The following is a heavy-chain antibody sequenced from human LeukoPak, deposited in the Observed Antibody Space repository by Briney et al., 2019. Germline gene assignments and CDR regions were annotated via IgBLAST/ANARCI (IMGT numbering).Heavy chain of an antibody. D-gene: IGHD6-19*01. J-gene: IGHJ4*02. CDR1: GYTFTSYG. Sequence: GASVKVSCTASGYTFTSYGISWVRQAPGQGLELMGWISAYNGNTNYAQKLQGRVTMTTDTSTSTAYMELRSLRSDDTAVYYCARDGKIAVAGTAGYWGQGTLVTVSS. CDR3: ARDGKIAVAGTAGY. V-gene: IGHV1-18*01. CDR2: ISAYNGNT.